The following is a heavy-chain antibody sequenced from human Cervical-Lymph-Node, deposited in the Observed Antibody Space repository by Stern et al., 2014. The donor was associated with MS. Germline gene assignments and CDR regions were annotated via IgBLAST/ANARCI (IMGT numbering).Heavy chain of an antibody. V-gene: IGHV4-31*03. CDR2: INNNGGN. Sequence: QVQLAESGPGLVKPSQTLSLTCTVSGGAISSGGHYWIWIRQHPGKGLVWIVYINNNGGNPYSPSLKSRVTISIDTSKNQFSLKLSSVTAADTAVYYCARDGTSTPNDYWGQGTLVTVSS. J-gene: IGHJ4*02. CDR3: ARDGTSTPNDY. CDR1: GGAISSGGHY.